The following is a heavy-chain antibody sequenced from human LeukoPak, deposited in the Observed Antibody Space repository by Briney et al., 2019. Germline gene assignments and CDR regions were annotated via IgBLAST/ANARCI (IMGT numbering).Heavy chain of an antibody. V-gene: IGHV4-39*07. D-gene: IGHD1-20*01. Sequence: KPSETLTLTCTVSGASLSTTRSYWGWIRQPPGKGLEWIGNIFYSGSTYYSPSLKSRVTISLDTSRNQFSLKLTSVTAADTAVYYCARSVTGTTLWFDPWGQGTLVTVSS. CDR3: ARSVTGTTLWFDP. CDR1: GASLSTTRSY. J-gene: IGHJ5*02. CDR2: IFYSGST.